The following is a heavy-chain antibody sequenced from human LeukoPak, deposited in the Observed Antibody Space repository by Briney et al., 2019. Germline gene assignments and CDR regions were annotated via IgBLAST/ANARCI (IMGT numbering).Heavy chain of an antibody. CDR2: IYYSGST. V-gene: IGHV4-30-4*01. J-gene: IGHJ4*02. Sequence: SETLSLTCTVSGGSISSGDYYWSWIRQPPVKGLEWIGYIYYSGSTYYNPSLKSRVTISVDTSKNQFSLKLSYVTAADTAVYYCASTVAGMRHWSQGTLVTVSS. CDR3: ASTVAGMRH. CDR1: GGSISSGDYY. D-gene: IGHD6-13*01.